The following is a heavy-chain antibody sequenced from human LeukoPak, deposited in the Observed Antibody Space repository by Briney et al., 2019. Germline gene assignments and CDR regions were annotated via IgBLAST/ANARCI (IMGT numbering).Heavy chain of an antibody. J-gene: IGHJ4*02. CDR3: ARVTGARVDY. D-gene: IGHD1-14*01. Sequence: PSETLSLTCTVSGGSISSYYWSWIRQPPGKGLEWIGYIYYSGSTYYNPSLKSRVTISVDTSKNQFSLKLSSVTAADTAVYYCARVTGARVDYWGQGTLVTVSS. CDR1: GGSISSYY. CDR2: IYYSGST. V-gene: IGHV4-59*12.